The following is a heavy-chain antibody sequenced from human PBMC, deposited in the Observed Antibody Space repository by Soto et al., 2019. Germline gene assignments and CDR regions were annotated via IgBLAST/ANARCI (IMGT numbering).Heavy chain of an antibody. Sequence: EVQLVESGGGLVQPGRSRRLSCTASGFTFDDYTMYWVRQAPGKGLEWVSLITYDSRKVDYADSVRGRFSISRDNAKNSLYLQMDSLRTEDTATYFCAKGRGYFAYNAYRPMDYWGQATLVTVSS. J-gene: IGHJ4*02. V-gene: IGHV3-9*01. CDR1: GFTFDDYT. CDR2: ITYDSRKV. CDR3: AKGRGYFAYNAYRPMDY. D-gene: IGHD4-4*01.